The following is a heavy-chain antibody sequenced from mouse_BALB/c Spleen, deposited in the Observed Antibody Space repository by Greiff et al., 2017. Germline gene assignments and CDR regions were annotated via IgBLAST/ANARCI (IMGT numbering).Heavy chain of an antibody. CDR1: GFTFSDYG. V-gene: IGHV5-15*02. Sequence: DVMLVESGGGLVQPGGSRKLSCAASGFTFSDYGMAWVRQAPGKGPEWVAFISNLAYSIYYADTVTGRFTISRENAKNTLYLEMSSLRSEDTAMYYCAREAHTGYFDYWGQGTTRTVSS. D-gene: IGHD4-1*01. J-gene: IGHJ2*01. CDR2: ISNLAYSI. CDR3: AREAHTGYFDY.